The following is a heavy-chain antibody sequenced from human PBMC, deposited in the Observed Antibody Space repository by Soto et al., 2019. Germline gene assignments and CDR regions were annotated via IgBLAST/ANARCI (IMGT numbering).Heavy chain of an antibody. CDR3: AKTQGSSSAPFDY. CDR2: ISGSGGST. D-gene: IGHD6-6*01. Sequence: GALRLSCAASGFTFSSYAMSWVRQAPGKGLEWVSAISGSGGSTYYADYVKGRFTISRDNSKNTLYLQMNSLRAEDTAVYYCAKTQGSSSAPFDYWGQGTLVTVSS. CDR1: GFTFSSYA. J-gene: IGHJ4*02. V-gene: IGHV3-23*01.